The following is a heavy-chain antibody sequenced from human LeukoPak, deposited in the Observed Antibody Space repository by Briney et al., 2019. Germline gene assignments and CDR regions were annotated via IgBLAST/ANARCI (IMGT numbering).Heavy chain of an antibody. Sequence: GESLKISCQGSGYSFTSYWIGWVRQMPGKGLEWMGIIYPRDSDTRYSPSFQGQVTISADKSISTAYLQWSSLKASDTAMYYCARFGPLGYCSGGSCYSAAFDIWGQGTMVTVSS. D-gene: IGHD2-15*01. CDR3: ARFGPLGYCSGGSCYSAAFDI. CDR1: GYSFTSYW. J-gene: IGHJ3*02. V-gene: IGHV5-51*01. CDR2: IYPRDSDT.